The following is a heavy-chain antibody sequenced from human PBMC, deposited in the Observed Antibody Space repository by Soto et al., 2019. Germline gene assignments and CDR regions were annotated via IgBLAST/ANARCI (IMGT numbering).Heavy chain of an antibody. CDR3: AVSGIAAAGSGGMDV. Sequence: QVQLVQSGAEVKKPGASVKVSCKASGYTFTSYYMHWVRQAPGQGLEWMGIINPSGGSTSYAQKCQGRVTMTRDTSTSTVYMELSSLRSEDTAVYYCAVSGIAAAGSGGMDVWGQGTTVTVSS. J-gene: IGHJ6*02. V-gene: IGHV1-46*01. CDR1: GYTFTSYY. CDR2: INPSGGST. D-gene: IGHD6-13*01.